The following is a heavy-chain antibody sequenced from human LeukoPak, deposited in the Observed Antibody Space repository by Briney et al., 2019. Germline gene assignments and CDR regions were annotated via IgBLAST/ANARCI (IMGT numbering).Heavy chain of an antibody. CDR2: ISSSSSTI. CDR3: ARELSPVETYYFDY. V-gene: IGHV3-48*01. J-gene: IGHJ4*02. Sequence: GGSLRLSCAASGFTFSSYSMNWVRQAPGKGLEWVSYISSSSSTIYYADSVKGRFTISRDNSKNTLYLQMNSLRVEDTAVYYCARELSPVETYYFDYWGQGTLVTVSS. D-gene: IGHD5-24*01. CDR1: GFTFSSYS.